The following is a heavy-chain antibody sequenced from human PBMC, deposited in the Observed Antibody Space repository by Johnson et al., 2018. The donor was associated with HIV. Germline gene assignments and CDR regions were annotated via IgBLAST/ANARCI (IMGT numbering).Heavy chain of an antibody. J-gene: IGHJ3*02. CDR1: GFTFDDYA. Sequence: VLLLESGGGLVQPGRSLRLSCAASGFTFDDYAMHWVRQAPGKGLEWVSGISWNSGSIGYADSVKGRFTISRDNAKNSLYLQMNSLRAEDTALYYCARGRARAFDIWGQGTMVTVSS. CDR2: ISWNSGSI. CDR3: ARGRARAFDI. V-gene: IGHV3-9*01. D-gene: IGHD5-12*01.